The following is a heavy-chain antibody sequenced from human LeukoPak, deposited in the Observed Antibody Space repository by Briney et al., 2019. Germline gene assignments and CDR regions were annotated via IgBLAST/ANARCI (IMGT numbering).Heavy chain of an antibody. CDR1: GGSISSGGYY. D-gene: IGHD5-18*01. J-gene: IGHJ4*02. Sequence: KASETLSLTCTVSGGSISSGGYYWSWIRQHPGKGLEWIGYIYYSGSTYYNPSLKSRVTISVDTSKNQFSLKLSSVTAADTAVYYSARAPYSYGYLRYFDYWGQGTLVTVSS. CDR3: ARAPYSYGYLRYFDY. V-gene: IGHV4-31*03. CDR2: IYYSGST.